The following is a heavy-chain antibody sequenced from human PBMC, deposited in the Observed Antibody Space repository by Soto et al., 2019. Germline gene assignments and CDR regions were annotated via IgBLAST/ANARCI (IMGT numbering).Heavy chain of an antibody. D-gene: IGHD3-10*01. Sequence: QVQLQESGPGRVKPSETLSLTCTVSGGSMTNYYWSWMRQSPGKGREWIGSVYFSGTTKYNPSLGGRVAISVDTSKKQFSLNLYFVTAADTAVYYCARHKNKLWNQDAFDMWGQGTMVTVSS. J-gene: IGHJ3*02. V-gene: IGHV4-59*08. CDR3: ARHKNKLWNQDAFDM. CDR1: GGSMTNYY. CDR2: VYFSGTT.